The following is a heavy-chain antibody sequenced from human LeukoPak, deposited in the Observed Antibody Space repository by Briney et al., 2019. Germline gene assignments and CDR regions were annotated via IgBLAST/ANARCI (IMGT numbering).Heavy chain of an antibody. CDR3: ARDAPGDYYDSSGYIDY. J-gene: IGHJ4*02. D-gene: IGHD3-22*01. V-gene: IGHV3-66*01. CDR1: GFTVSSNY. Sequence: GGSLRLSCAASGFTVSSNYMSWVRQAPGKVLEWVSVIYSGGSTYYADSVKGRFTISRDNAKNSLYLQMNSLRAEDTAVYYCARDAPGDYYDSSGYIDYWAREPWSPSPQ. CDR2: IYSGGST.